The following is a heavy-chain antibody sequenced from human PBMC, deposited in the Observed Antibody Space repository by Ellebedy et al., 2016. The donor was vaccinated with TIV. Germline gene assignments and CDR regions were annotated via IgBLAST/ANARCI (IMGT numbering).Heavy chain of an antibody. CDR2: ISYDGSNK. V-gene: IGHV3-30*04. D-gene: IGHD3-22*01. CDR3: AREGEDLVRGSGSAYGMDV. CDR1: GFTFSSYA. J-gene: IGHJ6*02. Sequence: GESLKISXAASGFTFSSYAMHWVRQAPGKGLEWVAVISYDGSNKYYADSVKGRFTISRDNSKNTLYLQMNSLRAEDTAVYYCAREGEDLVRGSGSAYGMDVWGQGTTVTVSS.